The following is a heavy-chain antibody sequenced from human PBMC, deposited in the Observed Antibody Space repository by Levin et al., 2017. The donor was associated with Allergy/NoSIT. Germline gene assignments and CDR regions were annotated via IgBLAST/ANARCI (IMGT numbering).Heavy chain of an antibody. CDR3: ARDGLVLLATAITDIDH. J-gene: IGHJ4*03. Sequence: PGGSLRLSCAASGFSLSRYGMHWVRQAPGQGLEWVALIWYDGTNKYFADSVKGRFAISRDNSQNTVYLQLNSLRGEDTAVYYCARDGLVLLATAITDIDHWSEGNMVTV. CDR1: GFSLSRYG. D-gene: IGHD4/OR15-4a*01. V-gene: IGHV3-33*01. CDR2: IWYDGTNK.